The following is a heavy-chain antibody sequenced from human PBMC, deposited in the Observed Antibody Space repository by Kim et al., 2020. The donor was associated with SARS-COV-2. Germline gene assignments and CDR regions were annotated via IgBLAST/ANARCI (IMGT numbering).Heavy chain of an antibody. CDR1: GYTFATYY. V-gene: IGHV1-46*01. CDR2: INPGGGGT. CDR3: ARGGEELDDDSGSDSNLYYYYSMDV. J-gene: IGHJ6*02. D-gene: IGHD3-22*01. Sequence: ASVKVSCKASGYTFATYYMHWVRQVPGQGLEWMGLINPGGGGTNYARRFQGRVTMTRDTSTSTVYMQLSSLRSEDTALYYCARGGEELDDDSGSDSNLYYYYSMDVWGQGTTVTVSS.